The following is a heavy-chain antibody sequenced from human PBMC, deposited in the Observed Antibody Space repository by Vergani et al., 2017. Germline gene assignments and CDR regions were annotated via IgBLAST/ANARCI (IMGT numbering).Heavy chain of an antibody. Sequence: QLQLQESGPGLVKPSATLSLICSVSGASIRSSNYYWGWIRQPPGKGLDWIASIYYSGSTYYNPSLKSRVTISVDTSKNQFSLKLSSVTAADTAVYFCARHSTVEWLVKLGWVDPWGQGILVTVSS. CDR2: IYYSGST. V-gene: IGHV4-39*01. D-gene: IGHD6-19*01. CDR3: ARHSTVEWLVKLGWVDP. J-gene: IGHJ5*02. CDR1: GASIRSSNYY.